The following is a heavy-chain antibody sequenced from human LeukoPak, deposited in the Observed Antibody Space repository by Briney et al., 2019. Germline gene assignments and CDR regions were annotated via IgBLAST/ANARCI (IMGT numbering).Heavy chain of an antibody. J-gene: IGHJ4*02. D-gene: IGHD6-6*01. Sequence: GGSLRLSCAASGFTFSSYEMNWVRQAPGKGLEWASYVSSSGATIYYADSVKGRFTISRDNAKNSLYLQMNSLRVEDTAVYYCARGGAARPDFWGQGTLVTVSS. CDR1: GFTFSSYE. CDR3: ARGGAARPDF. CDR2: VSSSGATI. V-gene: IGHV3-48*03.